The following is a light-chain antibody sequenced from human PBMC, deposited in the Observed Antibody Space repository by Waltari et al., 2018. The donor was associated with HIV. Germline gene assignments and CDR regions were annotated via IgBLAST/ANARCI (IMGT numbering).Light chain of an antibody. V-gene: IGLV1-47*01. CDR3: AAWGNSLRLL. J-gene: IGLJ2*01. CDR2: RNT. CDR1: SSNIGSNY. Sequence: QSVLTQPPSASGTPGQRVTISCSGSSSNIGSNYVYWYQQLPGTAPTLLLYRNTQRPSGVPDRFSGSKSGTSASLAISGLRSEDEADYYCAAWGNSLRLLFGGGTKLTVL.